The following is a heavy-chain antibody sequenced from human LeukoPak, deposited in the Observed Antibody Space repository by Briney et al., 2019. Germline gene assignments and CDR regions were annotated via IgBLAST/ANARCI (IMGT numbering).Heavy chain of an antibody. Sequence: SETLSLTCTVSGGSISSSSYYWGWIRQPPGKGLEWIGSIYYSGSTYYNPSLKSRVTISVDTSKNQFSLKLSSVTAADTAVYYCARLRMTGYDFWSGYSKADWFDPWGQGTLVTVSS. CDR1: GGSISSSSYY. CDR3: ARLRMTGYDFWSGYSKADWFDP. J-gene: IGHJ5*02. CDR2: IYYSGST. D-gene: IGHD3-3*01. V-gene: IGHV4-39*01.